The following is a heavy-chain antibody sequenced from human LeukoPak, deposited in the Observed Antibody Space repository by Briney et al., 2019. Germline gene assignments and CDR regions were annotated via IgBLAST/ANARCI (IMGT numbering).Heavy chain of an antibody. V-gene: IGHV1-2*02. CDR2: MNPNSGVT. D-gene: IGHD2-2*01. Sequence: GASVKVSCKASGYTFTGYYMHWVRQAPGQGLEWMGWMNPNSGVTNYAQKFQGRVTMTRDTSISTAYMEINRLRSDDTAVYYCARAPHIAVKPAATNGGGWFDPWGQGTLVTVSS. CDR3: ARAPHIAVKPAATNGGGWFDP. J-gene: IGHJ5*02. CDR1: GYTFTGYY.